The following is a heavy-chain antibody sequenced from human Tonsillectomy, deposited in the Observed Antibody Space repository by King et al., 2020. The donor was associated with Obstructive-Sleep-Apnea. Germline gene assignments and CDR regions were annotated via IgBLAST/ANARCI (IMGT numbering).Heavy chain of an antibody. Sequence: VQLVESGGGLVPPGRSLRLSCIASGFTFGDYGMSWFRQAPGKGLEWVGFIRNKTQGGTTEYAAAGKGRFTISRDDSKSIAYVQMNSLKIEDTAVYYCSRGAMGTTYDYWGQGTLVTVSS. CDR3: SRGAMGTTYDY. CDR2: IRNKTQGGTT. D-gene: IGHD2/OR15-2a*01. CDR1: GFTFGDYG. V-gene: IGHV3-49*03. J-gene: IGHJ4*02.